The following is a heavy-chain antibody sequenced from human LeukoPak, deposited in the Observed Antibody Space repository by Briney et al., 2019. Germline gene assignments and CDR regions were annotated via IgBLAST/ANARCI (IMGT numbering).Heavy chain of an antibody. J-gene: IGHJ3*02. Sequence: SETLSLTCTVSGGSISSSSYYWTWIRQAPGKGLEWIGEIDLGGSTNSNPSLKSRVTISLDTSKNQFSLKLSSVTAADTAVYYCARITRWDDAFDIWGQGTMVTVSS. D-gene: IGHD4-23*01. CDR2: IDLGGST. CDR1: GGSISSSSYY. CDR3: ARITRWDDAFDI. V-gene: IGHV4-39*07.